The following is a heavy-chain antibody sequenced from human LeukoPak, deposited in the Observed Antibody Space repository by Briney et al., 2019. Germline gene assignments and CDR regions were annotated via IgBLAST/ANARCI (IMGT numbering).Heavy chain of an antibody. Sequence: GGSLRLSCASSGFSFSGYAMIWVRQAPGKGLELVPSISGSGASTFYADSVKGRFITSKDTPSNTVYLQMNSLRAEDTAVYYCAKGSRGYTNYFFDYWGQGTLVTVSS. J-gene: IGHJ4*02. V-gene: IGHV3-23*01. CDR3: AKGSRGYTNYFFDY. CDR1: GFSFSGYA. D-gene: IGHD6-13*01. CDR2: ISGSGAST.